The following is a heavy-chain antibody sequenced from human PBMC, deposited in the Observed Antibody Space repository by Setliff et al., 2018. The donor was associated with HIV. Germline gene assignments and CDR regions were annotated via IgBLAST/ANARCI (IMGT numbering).Heavy chain of an antibody. CDR3: ARTYSSNWYIDY. Sequence: SETLSLTCTVSGGSISSYYWSWIRQPPGKGLEWIGYIYYSGSPNYNPSLKSRVTISVDTSKNQFSLKLSPVTAADTAIYYCARTYSSNWYIDYWGQGTLVTVSS. J-gene: IGHJ4*02. CDR1: GGSISSYY. V-gene: IGHV4-59*08. CDR2: IYYSGSP. D-gene: IGHD6-13*01.